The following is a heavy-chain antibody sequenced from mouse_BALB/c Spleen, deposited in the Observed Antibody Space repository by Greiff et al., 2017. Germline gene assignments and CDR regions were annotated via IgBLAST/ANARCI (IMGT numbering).Heavy chain of an antibody. V-gene: IGHV5-17*02. CDR3: ARSEGNYAMDY. Sequence: VKLVESGGGLVQPGGSRKLSCAASGFTFSSFGMHWVRQAPEKGLEWVAYISSGSSTIYYADTVKGRFTISRDNPKNTLFLQMTSLRSEDTAMYYCARSEGNYAMDYWGQGTSVTVSS. CDR1: GFTFSSFG. J-gene: IGHJ4*01. CDR2: ISSGSSTI.